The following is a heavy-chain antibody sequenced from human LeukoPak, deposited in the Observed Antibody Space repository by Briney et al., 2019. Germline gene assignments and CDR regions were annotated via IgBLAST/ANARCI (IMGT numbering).Heavy chain of an antibody. CDR2: ISGSGGST. CDR1: GFSFGVYA. Sequence: GGSLRLSCTASGFSFGVYAVSWVRQAPGKGLEWVSAISGSGGSTYYADSVKGRFTISRDNSKNTLYLQMNSLRAEDTAVYYCARVRTDRAFDIWGQGTMVTVSS. J-gene: IGHJ3*02. D-gene: IGHD1-1*01. CDR3: ARVRTDRAFDI. V-gene: IGHV3-23*01.